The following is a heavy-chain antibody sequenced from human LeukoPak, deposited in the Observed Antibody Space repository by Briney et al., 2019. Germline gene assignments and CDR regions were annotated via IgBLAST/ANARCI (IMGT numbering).Heavy chain of an antibody. CDR2: ITGSDDTT. V-gene: IGHV3-23*01. CDR3: AKTPGHSSSWQFDY. CDR1: GFTFSSDA. J-gene: IGHJ4*02. Sequence: GGSLRLSCAASGFTFSSDAMTWVRQAPGEGLEWVSTITGSDDTTYYADSVKGRFTISRDNSKNTLYLQMSSLRDEDTAIYYCAKTPGHSSSWQFDYWGQGTLVTVSS. D-gene: IGHD6-13*01.